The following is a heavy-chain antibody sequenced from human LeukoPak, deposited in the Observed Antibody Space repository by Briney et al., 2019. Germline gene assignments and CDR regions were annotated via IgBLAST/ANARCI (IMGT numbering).Heavy chain of an antibody. CDR3: AKDRYGDQNWFDP. J-gene: IGHJ5*02. V-gene: IGHV3-30*02. D-gene: IGHD4-17*01. Sequence: GGSLRLSCAASGFTFSSYGMHWVRQAPGKGLEWVAFIRYDGSNKYYADSVKGRFTFSRDNSKNTLYLQMNSLRAEVTAVYYCAKDRYGDQNWFDPWGQGTLVTVSS. CDR2: IRYDGSNK. CDR1: GFTFSSYG.